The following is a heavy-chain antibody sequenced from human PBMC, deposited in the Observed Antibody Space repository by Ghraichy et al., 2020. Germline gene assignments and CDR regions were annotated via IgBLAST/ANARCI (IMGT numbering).Heavy chain of an antibody. CDR2: MNPNSGNT. CDR1: GYTFTSYD. Sequence: ASVKVSCKGSGYTFTSYDINWVRQATGQGLEWMGWMNPNSGNTGYPQKFQGRVTMTRNTSISTAYMELSSLRTEDTAVYYCARSHPSRKNQDLAFWGLDCWGQGTLVTVSS. CDR3: ARSHPSRKNQDLAFWGLDC. D-gene: IGHD7-27*01. V-gene: IGHV1-8*01. J-gene: IGHJ4*02.